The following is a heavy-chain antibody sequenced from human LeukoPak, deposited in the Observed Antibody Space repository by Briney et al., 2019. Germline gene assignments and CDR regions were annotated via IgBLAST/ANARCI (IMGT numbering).Heavy chain of an antibody. CDR3: ARQGRGYDILTGYWDYYGMDV. D-gene: IGHD3-9*01. V-gene: IGHV4-4*02. J-gene: IGHJ6*02. CDR2: IYHSGST. CDR1: GGSISSSNW. Sequence: SETLSLTCAVSGGSISSSNWWSWVRQPPGKGLEWIGEIYHSGSTNYNPSLKSRVTISVDTSKNQFSLKLSSVTAADTAVYYCARQGRGYDILTGYWDYYGMDVWGQGTTVTVSS.